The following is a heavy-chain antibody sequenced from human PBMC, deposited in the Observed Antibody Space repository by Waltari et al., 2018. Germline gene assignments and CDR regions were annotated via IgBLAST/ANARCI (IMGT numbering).Heavy chain of an antibody. CDR3: ATYIGASVGTAAFDV. V-gene: IGHV4-39*01. CDR1: GGSIDTPKHY. Sequence: QLQLQESGPGPVKPSETLSLTCSVSGGSIDTPKHYWSWIRQPPGPGLEWIGTISYAGTTYTNPSLRSRITRSRDTSKNQLSLTLGSTTAADTAVYYCATYIGASVGTAAFDVWGQGTMVTVSS. J-gene: IGHJ3*01. CDR2: ISYAGTT. D-gene: IGHD5-12*01.